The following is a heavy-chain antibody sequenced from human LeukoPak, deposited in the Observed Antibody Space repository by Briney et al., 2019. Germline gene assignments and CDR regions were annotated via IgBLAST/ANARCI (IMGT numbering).Heavy chain of an antibody. CDR3: AVDWYDSSGYGTFDY. J-gene: IGHJ4*02. CDR2: ITGSGGNT. CDR1: GFCFSSYG. Sequence: GGSLRLSCAASGFCFSSYGMSWVRQGPGKGLEWVSTITGSGGNTDYADSVKGRFTISRDNSKNTLYLQMHSLRAEDTAVYYCAVDWYDSSGYGTFDYWGQGTLVTVSS. D-gene: IGHD3-22*01. V-gene: IGHV3-23*01.